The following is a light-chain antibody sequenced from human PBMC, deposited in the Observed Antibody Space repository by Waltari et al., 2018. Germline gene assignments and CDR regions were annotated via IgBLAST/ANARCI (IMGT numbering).Light chain of an antibody. CDR2: GAS. CDR3: QQHDNWPLT. V-gene: IGKV3-15*01. CDR1: QSVNTY. J-gene: IGKJ4*01. Sequence: EIVMTQSPATLSVSPGERATLSCRASQSVNTYLAWYQQKAGQAPRLLIYGASTRATGMAARFSGSGSGTEFTLTISSLQSEDVAVYYCQQHDNWPLTFGGGTKVEIK.